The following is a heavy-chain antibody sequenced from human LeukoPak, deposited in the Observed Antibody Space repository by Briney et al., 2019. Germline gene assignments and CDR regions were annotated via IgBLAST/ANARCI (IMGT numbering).Heavy chain of an antibody. CDR3: AKDALRYYDILTGYLGRYDP. CDR2: ITGSGGST. D-gene: IGHD3-9*01. V-gene: IGHV3-23*01. CDR1: GIALSNYG. Sequence: GGSLRLSCAVSGIALSNYGMSWVRQAPGKGLEWVAGITGSGGSTNYADSVKGRFTISRDNPKNTLYLQMNSLRAEDTAVYYCAKDALRYYDILTGYLGRYDPWGQGTLVTVSS. J-gene: IGHJ5*02.